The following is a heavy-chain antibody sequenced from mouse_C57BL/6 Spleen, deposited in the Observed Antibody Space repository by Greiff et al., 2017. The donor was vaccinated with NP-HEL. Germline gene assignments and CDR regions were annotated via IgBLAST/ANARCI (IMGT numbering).Heavy chain of an antibody. CDR3: AQIGWLLQDYAMDY. D-gene: IGHD2-3*01. CDR1: GFSLSTSNMG. J-gene: IGHJ4*01. Sequence: QVTLKESGPGILQPSQTLSLTCSFSGFSLSTSNMGLGWIRQPSGKGLEWLAPIWWNDDKYYHPSLKSRLTTSKDTSNNQVFLKITRVNTADTDTYYCAQIGWLLQDYAMDYWGQGTSVTVSS. CDR2: IWWNDDK. V-gene: IGHV8-5*01.